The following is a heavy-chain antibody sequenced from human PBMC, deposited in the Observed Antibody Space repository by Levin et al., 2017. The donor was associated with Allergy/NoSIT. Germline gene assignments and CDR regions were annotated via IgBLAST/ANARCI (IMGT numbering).Heavy chain of an antibody. V-gene: IGHV3-9*01. CDR1: GFTFDDYA. D-gene: IGHD3-16*01. CDR3: AKDIRATWGSSEGDDAFDI. CDR2: ISWNSGSI. J-gene: IGHJ3*02. Sequence: GGSLRLSCAASGFTFDDYAMHWVRQAPGKGLEWVSGISWNSGSIGYADSVKGRFTISRDNAKNSLYLQMNSLRAEDTALYYCAKDIRATWGSSEGDDAFDIWGQGTMVTVSS.